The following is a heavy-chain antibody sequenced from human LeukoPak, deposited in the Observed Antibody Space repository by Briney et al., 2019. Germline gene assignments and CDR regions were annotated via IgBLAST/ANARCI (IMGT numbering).Heavy chain of an antibody. V-gene: IGHV3-66*04. Sequence: GSLRLSCAASGFAVSGHYMTWVRQAPGRGLDWVSVIYRDGSTFYADSVKGRFTISRDNSKNTLYLQMNSLRVEDSAMYYCARQAASGGPWGQGTRVTVSS. D-gene: IGHD3-16*01. J-gene: IGHJ5*02. CDR2: IYRDGST. CDR3: ARQAASGGP. CDR1: GFAVSGHY.